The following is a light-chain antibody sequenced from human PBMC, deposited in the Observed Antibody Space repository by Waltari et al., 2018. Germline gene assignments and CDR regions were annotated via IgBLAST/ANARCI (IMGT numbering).Light chain of an antibody. CDR2: DNN. J-gene: IGLJ2*01. CDR1: SSNIGSHF. CDR3: GTWDSSASGVV. V-gene: IGLV1-51*01. Sequence: QSVLTQPPSVSAAPGRRVTISCSGTSSNIGSHFVAWYQQLPGTAPKLLIHDNNKRPSGIPYRISGSKSGTSATLVIAGLQPGDEAYYYCGTWDSSASGVVFGGGTKLTVL.